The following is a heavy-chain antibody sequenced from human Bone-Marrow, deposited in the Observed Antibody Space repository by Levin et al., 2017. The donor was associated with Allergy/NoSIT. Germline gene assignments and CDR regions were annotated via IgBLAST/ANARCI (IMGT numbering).Heavy chain of an antibody. J-gene: IGHJ4*02. CDR3: ARGDLYFDY. CDR2: IFHSGKN. V-gene: IGHV4-30-4*01. D-gene: IGHD2-21*01. Sequence: PSETLSLTCTVSGASISNDGNYWSWIRQPPGKGLEWIGYIFHSGKNFYNPSLKSRVSMSVDTSKEQFSLKLSSVTAADTAVYYCARGDLYFDYWGRGAPVTVSS. CDR1: GASISNDGNY.